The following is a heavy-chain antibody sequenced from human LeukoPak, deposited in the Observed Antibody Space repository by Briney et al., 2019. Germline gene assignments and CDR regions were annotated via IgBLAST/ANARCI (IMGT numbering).Heavy chain of an antibody. CDR2: ISGSGGST. Sequence: PGGSLRLSCAASGFTCSDFVMRWVRQAPGKGLEWVSSISGSGGSTYYADSVKGRFTISRDNSKNTLYLQMNSLRAEDTAVYYCGFYYDSRGYYWGHGTLVSVSS. CDR1: GFTCSDFV. V-gene: IGHV3-23*01. J-gene: IGHJ4*01. CDR3: GFYYDSRGYY. D-gene: IGHD3-22*01.